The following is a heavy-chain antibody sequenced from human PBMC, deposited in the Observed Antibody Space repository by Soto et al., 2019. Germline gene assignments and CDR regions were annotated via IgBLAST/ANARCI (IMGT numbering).Heavy chain of an antibody. V-gene: IGHV3-23*01. CDR3: AKGGLYCSSTSCYTGGYYYYYYGMDV. Sequence: GGSLRLSCAASGFTFSSYAMGWVRQAPGKGLEWVSAISGSGGSTYYADSVKGRFTISRDNSKNTLYLQMNSLRAEDTAVYYCAKGGLYCSSTSCYTGGYYYYYYGMDVWGQGTTVTVSS. J-gene: IGHJ6*02. CDR2: ISGSGGST. D-gene: IGHD2-2*02. CDR1: GFTFSSYA.